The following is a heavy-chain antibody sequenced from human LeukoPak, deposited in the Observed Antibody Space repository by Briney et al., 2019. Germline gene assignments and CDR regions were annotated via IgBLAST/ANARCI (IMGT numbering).Heavy chain of an antibody. CDR2: IKSKGDGETT. CDR3: TTDLGITMIRGVIVY. CDR1: GFTFTNAW. Sequence: GGSLRLSCAASGFTFTNAWTSWVRQAPGKGLEWVGRIKSKGDGETTDYAAPMKGRFTMSRDDSKATLYLQMNSLKAEDTAVYYCTTDLGITMIRGVIVYWGQGALVTVSS. V-gene: IGHV3-15*01. D-gene: IGHD3-10*01. J-gene: IGHJ4*02.